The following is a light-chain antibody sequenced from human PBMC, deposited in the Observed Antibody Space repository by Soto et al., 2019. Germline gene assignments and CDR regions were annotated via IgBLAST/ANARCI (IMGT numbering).Light chain of an antibody. J-gene: IGKJ4*01. CDR2: DAS. Sequence: IVLTQSKNTLSFSPGERATLSCRASQSVSSYLAWYQQKPGQAPRLLIYDASNRATGIPARFSGSGSGTDFTLTISSLEPEDFAVYYCQQRSNWPPLTFGGGTKVDI. CDR1: QSVSSY. V-gene: IGKV3-11*01. CDR3: QQRSNWPPLT.